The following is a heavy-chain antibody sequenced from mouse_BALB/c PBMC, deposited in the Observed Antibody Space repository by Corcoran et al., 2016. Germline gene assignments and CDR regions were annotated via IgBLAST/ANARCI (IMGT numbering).Heavy chain of an antibody. D-gene: IGHD2-5*01. J-gene: IGHJ2*01. Sequence: QIQLVQSGHELKKPGETVKISCKASGYTCTNHGTNWVKQAPGKGLKWMGWINTYTGEPTYADDFKGRFAFSLETSASTAYLQINNLKNEDTATYFCARWSSNYGYYFDSWGQGTTLTVSS. V-gene: IGHV9-3-1*01. CDR3: ARWSSNYGYYFDS. CDR1: GYTCTNHG. CDR2: INTYTGEP.